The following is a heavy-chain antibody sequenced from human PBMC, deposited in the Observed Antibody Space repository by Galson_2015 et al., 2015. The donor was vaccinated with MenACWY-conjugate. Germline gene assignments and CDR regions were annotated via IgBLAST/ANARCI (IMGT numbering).Heavy chain of an antibody. D-gene: IGHD2-2*01. CDR2: IYPCDSET. V-gene: IGHV5-51*01. J-gene: IGHJ5*02. CDR1: GYDFTTYW. Sequence: QSGAEVKKPGESLKISCTGSGYDFTTYWLVWVRQMPGKGLEWMGIIYPCDSETTYSPTFQGQVTISADKSISAAYLQWSSLKPSHSAIYYCAGRRSSTSGGLWFDPWGQGTLVTVSS. CDR3: AGRRSSTSGGLWFDP.